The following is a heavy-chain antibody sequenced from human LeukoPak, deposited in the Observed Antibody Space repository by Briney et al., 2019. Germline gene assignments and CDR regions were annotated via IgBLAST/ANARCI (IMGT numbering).Heavy chain of an antibody. CDR3: AKGEYYDILTGPLGMDV. Sequence: GSLRLSCAASGFTFSSYAMSWVRQAPGKGLEWVSAISGSGGSTYYADSVKGRFTISRDNSKNTLYLQMNSLRAEDTAVYYCAKGEYYDILTGPLGMDVWGQGTTVTVSS. D-gene: IGHD3-9*01. J-gene: IGHJ6*02. CDR1: GFTFSSYA. V-gene: IGHV3-23*01. CDR2: ISGSGGST.